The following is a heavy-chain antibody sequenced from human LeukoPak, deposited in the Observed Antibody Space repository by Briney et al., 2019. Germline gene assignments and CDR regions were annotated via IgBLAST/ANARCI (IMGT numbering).Heavy chain of an antibody. CDR3: AKLVSYSYGFYYFDY. D-gene: IGHD5-18*01. V-gene: IGHV3-23*01. Sequence: GGSLRLSCAACGFTFNTYAISWVRQAPGKGLEWVSGISGSGDSTYYADSVKGRFTISRDNSKNTLYLQMNSLRAEDTAVYYCAKLVSYSYGFYYFDYWGQGTLVTVSS. CDR2: ISGSGDST. J-gene: IGHJ4*02. CDR1: GFTFNTYA.